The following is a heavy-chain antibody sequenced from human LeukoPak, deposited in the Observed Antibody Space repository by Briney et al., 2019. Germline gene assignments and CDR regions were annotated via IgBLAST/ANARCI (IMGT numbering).Heavy chain of an antibody. CDR3: AREGGVPVAGSSDYYFDY. V-gene: IGHV3-66*01. CDR2: ILSGGDT. CDR1: GFTISRSF. Sequence: GGSLRLSCAASGFTISRSFMSWVRQAPGKGLEWVSVILSGGDTSHADSVEGRFTVTRDTTKNTVYLQMHSLREDDTAVYYCAREGGVPVAGSSDYYFDYWGQGTLVIVSS. D-gene: IGHD6-19*01. J-gene: IGHJ4*02.